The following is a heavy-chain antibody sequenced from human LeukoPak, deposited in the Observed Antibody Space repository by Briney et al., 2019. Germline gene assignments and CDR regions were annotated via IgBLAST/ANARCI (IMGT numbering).Heavy chain of an antibody. CDR1: GYTFTSYD. J-gene: IGHJ6*03. CDR3: ARGHTGKYQLLFGLHYYYYMDV. CDR2: MNPNSGNT. D-gene: IGHD2-2*01. V-gene: IGHV1-8*01. Sequence: GASVKVSCKASGYTFTSYDINWVRQATGQGLEWMGWMNPNSGNTGYAQKFQGRVTMTRNTSISTAYMELSSLRSEDTAVYYCARGHTGKYQLLFGLHYYYYMDVWGKGTTVTISS.